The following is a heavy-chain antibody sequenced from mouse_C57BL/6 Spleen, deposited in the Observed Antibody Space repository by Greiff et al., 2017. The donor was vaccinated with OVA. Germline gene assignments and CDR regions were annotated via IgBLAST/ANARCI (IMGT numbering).Heavy chain of an antibody. J-gene: IGHJ4*01. V-gene: IGHV1-82*01. D-gene: IGHD2-5*01. CDR1: GYSFSSSW. Sequence: QVQLMQSGPELVKPGASVKISCKASGYSFSSSWMNWVKQRPGKGLEWIGRIYPGYGDTNYNGKFKGKATLTADKSSSTAYMQLSSLTSEDCAVYFCARDYSNRAMDYWGQGTSVTVSS. CDR2: IYPGYGDT. CDR3: ARDYSNRAMDY.